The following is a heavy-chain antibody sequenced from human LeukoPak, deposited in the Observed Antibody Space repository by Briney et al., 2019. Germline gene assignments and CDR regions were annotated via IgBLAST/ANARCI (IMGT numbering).Heavy chain of an antibody. J-gene: IGHJ3*02. Sequence: GGSLRLSCAASGFTFSSYAMSWVRQAPGKGLEWVSAISGSGGSTYYADSVKGRSTISRDNSKNTLYLQMNSLRAEDTAVYYCAKDIVVVTAIPSDAFDIWGQGQWSPSLQ. D-gene: IGHD2-21*02. CDR3: AKDIVVVTAIPSDAFDI. CDR1: GFTFSSYA. V-gene: IGHV3-23*01. CDR2: ISGSGGST.